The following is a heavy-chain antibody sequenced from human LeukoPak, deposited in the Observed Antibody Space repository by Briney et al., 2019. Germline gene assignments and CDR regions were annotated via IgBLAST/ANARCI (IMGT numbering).Heavy chain of an antibody. Sequence: SETLSLTCTVSGGSISSGGYYWSWIRQHPGKGLEWIGYIYYSGSTYYNPSLKSRVTISVDTSKNQFSLKLSSVTAADTAVYYCARGNYDSSGYPSFDYWGQGTLVTVSS. CDR1: GGSISSGGYY. V-gene: IGHV4-61*08. J-gene: IGHJ4*02. CDR3: ARGNYDSSGYPSFDY. CDR2: IYYSGST. D-gene: IGHD3-22*01.